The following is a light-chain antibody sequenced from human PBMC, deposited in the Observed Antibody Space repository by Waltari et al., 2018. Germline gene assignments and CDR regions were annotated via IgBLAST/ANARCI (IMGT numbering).Light chain of an antibody. CDR2: EVI. CDR1: TSEVGNYNL. J-gene: IGLJ1*01. CDR3: CSYAGSGTYV. Sequence: QSALTQPASVSGPPGQSITISCTGTTSEVGNYNLVPWYQHHPGEAPKLMICEVIKRPSGVSNRFSGSKSGTTASLTISGLQAEDEADYYCCSYAGSGTYVFGTGTKVTVL. V-gene: IGLV2-23*02.